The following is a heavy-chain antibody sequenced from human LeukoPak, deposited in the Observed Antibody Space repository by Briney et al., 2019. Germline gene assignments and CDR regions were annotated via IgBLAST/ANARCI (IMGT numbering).Heavy chain of an antibody. V-gene: IGHV1-2*04. CDR2: INPNSGGT. CDR1: GYTFTGYY. Sequence: ASVKVSCKASGYTFTGYYMHWVRQAPGQGLEWMGWINPNSGGTNYAQKFQGWVTMTRDTSISTAYMELSRLRSDDTAVYYCAIHSSGWYGPLDYWGQGTLVTVSS. CDR3: AIHSSGWYGPLDY. J-gene: IGHJ4*02. D-gene: IGHD6-19*01.